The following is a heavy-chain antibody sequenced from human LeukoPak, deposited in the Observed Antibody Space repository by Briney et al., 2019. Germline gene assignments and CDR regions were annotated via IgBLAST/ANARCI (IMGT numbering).Heavy chain of an antibody. V-gene: IGHV4-59*01. CDR3: AREAAAGTFDY. CDR1: GGSISSYY. J-gene: IGHJ4*02. CDR2: IYYSGST. D-gene: IGHD6-13*01. Sequence: SETLSLTCTVSGGSISSYYWSWIRQPPGKGLEWIGYIYYSGSTNYNPSLKSRVTISVDTSKNQFSLKLSSVTAADTAVYYCAREAAAGTFDYWGQGTLVTVSS.